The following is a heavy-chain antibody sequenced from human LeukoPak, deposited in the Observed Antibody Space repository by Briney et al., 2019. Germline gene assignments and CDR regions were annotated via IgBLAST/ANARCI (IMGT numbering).Heavy chain of an antibody. CDR1: GFTFSSYG. CDR3: ARDQRYYGSGSYPI. V-gene: IGHV3-66*01. Sequence: GGSLRLSCAASGFTFSSYGMTWVRQAPGKGLEWVSLIYSDGSTYYADSVKGRFTISRDNAKNSLYLQMNSLRAEDTAVYYCARDQRYYGSGSYPIWGQGTLVTVSS. D-gene: IGHD3-10*01. J-gene: IGHJ4*02. CDR2: IYSDGST.